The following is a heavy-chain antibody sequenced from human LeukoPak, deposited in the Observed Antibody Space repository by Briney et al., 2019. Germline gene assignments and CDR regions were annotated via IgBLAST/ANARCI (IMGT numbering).Heavy chain of an antibody. V-gene: IGHV3-30*04. Sequence: PGGSLRLSCAASGFTFSTYAMHWVRQAPGKGLDWVAVVSFHGTDKFYADSVKSRFTISRDNSKNTLYLQMNSLIPEDTAVYYCARAVPSRQAIDYWGQGTLVTVSS. CDR2: VSFHGTDK. J-gene: IGHJ4*02. CDR3: ARAVPSRQAIDY. CDR1: GFTFSTYA.